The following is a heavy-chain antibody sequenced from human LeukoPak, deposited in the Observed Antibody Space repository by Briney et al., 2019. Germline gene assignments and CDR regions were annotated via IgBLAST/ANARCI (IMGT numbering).Heavy chain of an antibody. Sequence: PSETLSLTCTVSGASTSTHHWSWIRQPPGKGLEWIGDLFNSGSTNYNPSLKSRVTISVDTSKNQFSLKLSSVTAADTAVYYCASLIAAAGINYYWGQGTLVTVSS. CDR1: GASTSTHH. CDR2: LFNSGST. J-gene: IGHJ4*02. D-gene: IGHD6-13*01. CDR3: ASLIAAAGINYY. V-gene: IGHV4-59*11.